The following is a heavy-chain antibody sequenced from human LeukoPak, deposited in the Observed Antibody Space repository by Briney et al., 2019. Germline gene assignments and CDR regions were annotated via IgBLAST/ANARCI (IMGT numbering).Heavy chain of an antibody. CDR1: GYTFTSYA. J-gene: IGHJ3*02. Sequence: ASVKVSCKASGYTFTSYAMNWVRQAPGQGLEWMGWINTNTGNPTYAQGFTGRFVFSLDTSVSTAYLQISSLKAEDTAVYYCARENILTGHDAFDIWGQGTMVTVSS. CDR2: INTNTGNP. CDR3: ARENILTGHDAFDI. D-gene: IGHD3-9*01. V-gene: IGHV7-4-1*02.